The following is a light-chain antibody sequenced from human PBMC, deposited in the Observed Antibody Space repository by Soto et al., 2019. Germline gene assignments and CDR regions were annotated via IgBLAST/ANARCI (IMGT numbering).Light chain of an antibody. J-gene: IGLJ1*01. Sequence: SYELTQPHSVSVAPGQTARITCGGNNIGGKSVHWYQQKPGQAPVLVVYDDSDRPSGIPDRFSGSNSGDTATLTIRRVEAGDEADYYCHVWDSSSDHYVLGTGTK. CDR1: NIGGKS. V-gene: IGLV3-21*02. CDR2: DDS. CDR3: HVWDSSSDHYV.